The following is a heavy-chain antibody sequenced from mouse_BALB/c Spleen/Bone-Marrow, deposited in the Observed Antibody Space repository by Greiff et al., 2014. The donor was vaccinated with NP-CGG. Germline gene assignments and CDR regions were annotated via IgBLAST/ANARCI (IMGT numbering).Heavy chain of an antibody. CDR2: ILPGSGTT. CDR3: ARGGYDTSIFAY. J-gene: IGHJ3*01. CDR1: GYTFSSYW. Sequence: VLVVESGAELMKPGASVKISCKATGYTFSSYWIEWVNQRPGHGLEWIGEILPGSGTTHYNEKFKDKATFTADTSSNTAYMQLSSLTSEDSAVYYCARGGYDTSIFAYWGQGTLVTVSA. V-gene: IGHV1-9*01. D-gene: IGHD2-3*01.